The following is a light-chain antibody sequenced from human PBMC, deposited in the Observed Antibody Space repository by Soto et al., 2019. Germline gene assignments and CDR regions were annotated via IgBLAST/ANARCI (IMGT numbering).Light chain of an antibody. CDR2: EVV. Sequence: QSALTQPASVSGSPRQSITISCTGASSDVGGYTYVSWYQHHPGKAPRLIIYEVVQRPSGVPDRFSGSKSGNTASLTVSGLQAADEADYFCKSYAGSNTYVFGSGTKVTVL. V-gene: IGLV2-8*01. CDR1: SSDVGGYTY. CDR3: KSYAGSNTYV. J-gene: IGLJ1*01.